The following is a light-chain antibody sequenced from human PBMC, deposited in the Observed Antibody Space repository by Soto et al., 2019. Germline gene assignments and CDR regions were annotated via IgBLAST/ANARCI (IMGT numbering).Light chain of an antibody. V-gene: IGKV3-15*01. Sequence: EIVMTQSPATLSVSPGERATLSCRASQSVSSNLAWYQQKPGQAPRLLIYGASTRATGIPARFSGSGSGTEFTPTISSLQSEDFAVYYCQQYKNWPQTFGQGTKVETK. J-gene: IGKJ1*01. CDR3: QQYKNWPQT. CDR2: GAS. CDR1: QSVSSN.